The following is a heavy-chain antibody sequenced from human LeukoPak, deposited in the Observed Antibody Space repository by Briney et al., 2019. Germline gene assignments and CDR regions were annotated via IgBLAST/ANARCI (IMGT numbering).Heavy chain of an antibody. CDR3: AKGRVVAGSKSLTYHWFDP. V-gene: IGHV1-2*02. J-gene: IGHJ5*02. CDR2: INPNSGGT. CDR1: GYAFTGYY. Sequence: GASVKVSCKASGYAFTGYYIHWVRQAPGQGLEWMGWINPNSGGTKYAQKFQGRVTMTRDTSITTAYMGLSRLRSDDTAVYYCAKGRVVAGSKSLTYHWFDPGGQGTLVTVS. D-gene: IGHD6-19*01.